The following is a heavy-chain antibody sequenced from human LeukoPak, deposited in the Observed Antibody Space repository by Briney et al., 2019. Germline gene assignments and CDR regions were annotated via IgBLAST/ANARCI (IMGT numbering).Heavy chain of an antibody. CDR1: GFTFSSYA. CDR3: ASKIYSYGGPRLDY. V-gene: IGHV3-23*01. Sequence: PGGSLRLSCAASGFTFSSYAMSWVRQAPGKGLEWVSAISGSGGSTYYADSVKGRFTISRDNSKNTLYLQMNSLRAEDTAVYYCASKIYSYGGPRLDYWGQGTLVTVSS. J-gene: IGHJ4*02. D-gene: IGHD5-18*01. CDR2: ISGSGGST.